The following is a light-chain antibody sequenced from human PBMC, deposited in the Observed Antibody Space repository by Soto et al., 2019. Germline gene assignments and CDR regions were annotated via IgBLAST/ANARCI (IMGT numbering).Light chain of an antibody. CDR2: DAA. J-gene: IGKJ5*01. V-gene: IGKV3-11*01. CDR1: QSVSTY. CDR3: QHRANWPIT. Sequence: EIVLTQSPATLSLSPGERATLSCRASQSVSTYLAWYQQKPGQAPRLLVYDAANRATGIPARFSGSGSGTDFTLTISSLEPEDFAVYYCQHRANWPITFGQGTRLDIK.